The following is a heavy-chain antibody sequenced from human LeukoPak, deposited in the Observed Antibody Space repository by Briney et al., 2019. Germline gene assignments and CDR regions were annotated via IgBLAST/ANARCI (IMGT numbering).Heavy chain of an antibody. J-gene: IGHJ6*02. D-gene: IGHD3-10*01. V-gene: IGHV7-4-1*01. CDR1: GYTFTSYA. CDR2: INTNTGNP. Sequence: ASVTVSCKASGYTFTSYAMNWVRQAPGQGLEWMGWINTNTGNPTYAQGFTGRFVFSLDTSVSTAYLQICSLKAEDTAVYYCARDRRLIRRFGESSMDVWGQGTTVTVSS. CDR3: ARDRRLIRRFGESSMDV.